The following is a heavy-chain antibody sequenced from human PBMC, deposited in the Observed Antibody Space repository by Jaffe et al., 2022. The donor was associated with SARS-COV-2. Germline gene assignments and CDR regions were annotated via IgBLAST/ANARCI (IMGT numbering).Heavy chain of an antibody. Sequence: QVQLQQWGAGLLKPSETLSLTCAVSGGSFSGYYWSWVRQPPGKGLEWIGEITHSRGTNYNPSLKSRVTMSVDTSKNQFSLKLSSVTAADTAVYYCARGPGEGRSGWFPTYWGQGTLVTVSS. J-gene: IGHJ4*02. V-gene: IGHV4-34*01. D-gene: IGHD6-19*01. CDR2: ITHSRGT. CDR1: GGSFSGYY. CDR3: ARGPGEGRSGWFPTY.